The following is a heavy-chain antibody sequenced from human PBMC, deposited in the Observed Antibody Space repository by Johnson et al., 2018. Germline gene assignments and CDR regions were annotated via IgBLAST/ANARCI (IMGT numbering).Heavy chain of an antibody. CDR1: GFSFSTYG. D-gene: IGHD4-11*01. Sequence: EVQLVESGGGLIQPGGSLRLSCAASGFSFSTYGMMWVRQAPGKGLDWVSIVSASGDTTYYADSVKGRFTTSRDNSKNTVYLQMSSLRAEDTAVYYCAKGYSGSNSNTRYFDYWGRGTLVTVSS. CDR2: VSASGDTT. CDR3: AKGYSGSNSNTRYFDY. J-gene: IGHJ4*02. V-gene: IGHV3-23*04.